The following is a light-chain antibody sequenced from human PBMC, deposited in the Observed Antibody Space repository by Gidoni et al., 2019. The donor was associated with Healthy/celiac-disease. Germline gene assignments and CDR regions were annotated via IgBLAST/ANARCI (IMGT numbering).Light chain of an antibody. J-gene: IGKJ2*01. CDR3: QQSYSTPLYT. CDR2: AAS. V-gene: IGKV1-39*01. Sequence: DIQMTQSPSSLSASVVDRVTITCRASQSISSYLNWYQQKPGKAPKLLIYAASSLQSGVPSRFSGSGSGTDFTLTISSLQPEDFATYYCQQSYSTPLYTLGQWTKLEIK. CDR1: QSISSY.